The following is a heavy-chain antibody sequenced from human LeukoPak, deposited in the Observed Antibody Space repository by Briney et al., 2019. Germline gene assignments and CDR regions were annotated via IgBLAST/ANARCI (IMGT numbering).Heavy chain of an antibody. CDR3: AKSNGYGLVGI. J-gene: IGHJ3*02. D-gene: IGHD3-10*01. Sequence: SETLSLTCTVSGVSISSSNYYWGWIRQPPGKGLEWIGNIFYSGSTYYSPSLRSRVTISLDTSRNQFSLKLNSVTAADTAVYYCAKSNGYGLVGIWGQGTMVTVSS. CDR1: GVSISSSNYY. CDR2: IFYSGST. V-gene: IGHV4-39*07.